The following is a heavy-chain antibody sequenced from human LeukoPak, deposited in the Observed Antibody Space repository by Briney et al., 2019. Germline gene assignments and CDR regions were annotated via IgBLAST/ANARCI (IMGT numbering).Heavy chain of an antibody. J-gene: IGHJ4*02. CDR2: ISYDGSNK. CDR3: AKEGSYYVHYFDY. CDR1: GFTLSSYG. V-gene: IGHV3-30*18. D-gene: IGHD1-26*01. Sequence: GGSLRLSCAASGFTLSSYGMHWVRQAPGKGLEWVAVISYDGSNKYYADSVKGRFTISRDNSKNTLYLQMNSLRAEDTAVYYCAKEGSYYVHYFDYWGQGTLVTVSS.